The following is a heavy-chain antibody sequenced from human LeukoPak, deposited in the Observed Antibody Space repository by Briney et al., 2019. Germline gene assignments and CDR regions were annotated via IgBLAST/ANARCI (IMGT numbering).Heavy chain of an antibody. J-gene: IGHJ4*02. V-gene: IGHV3-23*01. CDR1: GFTFSNYA. CDR2: ISDSGGST. D-gene: IGHD3-22*01. CDR3: AKGQTYFFDSSGQYYFDY. Sequence: PGGTLRLSCTGSGFTFSNYAVTWVRQAPGKGPEWVSDISDSGGSTYYADSVRGRFNIYRDNSKNTLYLQMNSLRAEDTAIYYCAKGQTYFFDSSGQYYFDYWGQGTLVTVSS.